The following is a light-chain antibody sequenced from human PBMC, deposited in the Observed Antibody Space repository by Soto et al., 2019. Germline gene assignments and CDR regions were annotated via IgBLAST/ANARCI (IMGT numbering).Light chain of an antibody. V-gene: IGKV3-15*01. CDR3: QQYNNRWT. CDR1: QSVSSS. J-gene: IGKJ1*01. CDR2: GAS. Sequence: EIVLTQSPATLSLSPGKRSTLSCRASQSVSSSLAWYKQKPGQTPRLLIYGASTRATGIPARLSGSGSGTEFTLTISSMKSEDYAVYYCQQYNNRWTFGQGTKVDIK.